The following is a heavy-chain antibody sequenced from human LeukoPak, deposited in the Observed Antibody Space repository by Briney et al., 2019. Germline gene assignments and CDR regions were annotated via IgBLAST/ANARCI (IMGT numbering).Heavy chain of an antibody. CDR3: ARDGGLLGYYFDL. V-gene: IGHV3-33*01. J-gene: IGHJ4*02. CDR2: IWYDESNE. CDR1: GFRFRSHA. Sequence: GGSLRLSCTASGFRFRSHAMHWVRQGPGKGLEWVAVIWYDESNESYADSVKGRFTVSRDNSKNTVYLQMHRLRADDTVVYFCARDGGLLGYYFDLWGQGTPVTVSS. D-gene: IGHD3-16*01.